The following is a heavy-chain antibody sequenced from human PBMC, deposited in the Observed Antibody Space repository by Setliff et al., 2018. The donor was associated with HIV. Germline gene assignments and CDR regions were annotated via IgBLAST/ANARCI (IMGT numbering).Heavy chain of an antibody. CDR2: IIPILGIA. Sequence: SVKVSCKASGGTFSSYAISWVRQAPGQGLEWMGGIIPILGIANYAQKFQGRVTMTRDTSTSTVYMELSSLRSDDTAVYYCARLRPTALFDYWGQGTLVTV. V-gene: IGHV1-69*10. CDR1: GGTFSSYA. J-gene: IGHJ4*02. CDR3: ARLRPTALFDY. D-gene: IGHD3-3*01.